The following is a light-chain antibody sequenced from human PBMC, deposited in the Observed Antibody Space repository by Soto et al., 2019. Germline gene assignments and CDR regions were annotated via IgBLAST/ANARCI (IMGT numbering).Light chain of an antibody. V-gene: IGKV3-15*01. CDR2: AAS. J-gene: IGKJ5*01. Sequence: EIVMTQSPATLSVSPGERATLSCRASQSVRSNLAWYQQKPGQTPRLLIYAASTRATGIPARFSGSGSGTEFTLTISSLQSEDFAVYYCQQYNDWIITFGQGTRLEIK. CDR1: QSVRSN. CDR3: QQYNDWIIT.